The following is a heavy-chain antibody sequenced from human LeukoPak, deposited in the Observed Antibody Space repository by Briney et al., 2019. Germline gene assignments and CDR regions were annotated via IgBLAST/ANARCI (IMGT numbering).Heavy chain of an antibody. D-gene: IGHD3-3*01. CDR2: IYTSGST. J-gene: IGHJ4*02. Sequence: SETLSLTCTVSGGSISSGSYYWSWIRQPAGKGLEWIGRIYTSGSTNYNPSLKSRVTISVDTSKNQFSLKLSSVTAADTAVYYCARDLRDFWSGYQFDYWGQGTLVTVSS. V-gene: IGHV4-61*02. CDR1: GGSISSGSYY. CDR3: ARDLRDFWSGYQFDY.